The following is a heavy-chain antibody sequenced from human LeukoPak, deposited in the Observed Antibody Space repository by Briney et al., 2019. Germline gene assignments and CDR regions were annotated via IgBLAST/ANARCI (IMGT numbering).Heavy chain of an antibody. D-gene: IGHD3-16*02. Sequence: SVKVSCKASGGTFSGYAISWVRQAPGQGLEWMGRIIPIFGTANYAQKFQGRVTITTDESTSTAYMELSSLRSEDTAVYYCAREMITFGGVIPRGGDAFDIWGQGTMVTVSS. CDR3: AREMITFGGVIPRGGDAFDI. CDR1: GGTFSGYA. V-gene: IGHV1-69*05. CDR2: IIPIFGTA. J-gene: IGHJ3*02.